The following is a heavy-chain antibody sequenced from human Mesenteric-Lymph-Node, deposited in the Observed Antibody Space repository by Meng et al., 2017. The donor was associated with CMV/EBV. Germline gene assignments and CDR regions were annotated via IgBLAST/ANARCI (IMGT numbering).Heavy chain of an antibody. CDR1: GFTFSSYA. CDR2: ISGSGGST. Sequence: GGSLRLSCAASGFTFSSYAMSWVRQAPGKGLEWVSAISGSGGSTYYADSVKGRFTISRDNSKNTLYLQMNSLRAEDTAVYYCAKGPHRYSNSGPNYFDYWGQGTLVTVSS. V-gene: IGHV3-23*01. CDR3: AKGPHRYSNSGPNYFDY. J-gene: IGHJ4*02. D-gene: IGHD4-11*01.